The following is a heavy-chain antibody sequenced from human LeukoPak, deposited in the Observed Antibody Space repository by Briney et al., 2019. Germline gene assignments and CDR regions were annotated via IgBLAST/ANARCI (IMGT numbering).Heavy chain of an antibody. D-gene: IGHD6-19*01. Sequence: GGSLRLSCAASGFTFSNFGMHWVRQAPGRGLEWVTYIGNDGRNKKYADSVKGRFTISRDNSKNTLSLQLSSLRAEDTAVYYCAKGSGSSGWYYNYWGQGTLVTVSS. CDR2: IGNDGRNK. CDR3: AKGSGSSGWYYNY. CDR1: GFTFSNFG. V-gene: IGHV3-30*02. J-gene: IGHJ4*02.